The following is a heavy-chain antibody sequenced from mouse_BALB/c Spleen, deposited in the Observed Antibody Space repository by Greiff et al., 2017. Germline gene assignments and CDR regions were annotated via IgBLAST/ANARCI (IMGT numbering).Heavy chain of an antibody. V-gene: IGHV5-12-1*01. CDR1: GFAFSSYD. CDR2: ISSGGGST. Sequence: EVKLEESGGGLVKPGGSLKLSCAASGFAFSSYDMSWVRQTPEKRLEWVAYISSGGGSTYYPDTVKGRFTISRDNAKNTLYLQMSSLKSEDTAMYYCARQDYGHYFDYWGQGTTLTVSS. D-gene: IGHD1-2*01. J-gene: IGHJ2*01. CDR3: ARQDYGHYFDY.